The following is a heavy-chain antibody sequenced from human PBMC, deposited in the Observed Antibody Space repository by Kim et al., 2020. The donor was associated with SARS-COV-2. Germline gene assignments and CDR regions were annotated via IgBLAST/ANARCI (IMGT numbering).Heavy chain of an antibody. CDR3: ARARAGVGPAPVLGLGPYYDYYAMDV. D-gene: IGHD2-8*02. Sequence: SETLSLTCAVYGGSFSDYNWSWIRQPPGKGLVWGGGINDGGRTNLSPSLKSRITISVDTSKSQFSLRLKSMTATDTAVYYCARARAGVGPAPVLGLGPYYDYYAMDVWGQGTPVAVSS. CDR2: INDGGRT. J-gene: IGHJ6*02. V-gene: IGHV4-34*01. CDR1: GGSFSDYN.